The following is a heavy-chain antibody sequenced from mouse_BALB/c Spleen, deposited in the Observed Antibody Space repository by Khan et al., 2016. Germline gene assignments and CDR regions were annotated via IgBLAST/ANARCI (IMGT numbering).Heavy chain of an antibody. Sequence: LVKTGASVKISCKASGYSFTGYYMHWVKQSHGKSLEWIGYISRYNGATSYNQKFKGKATFTVDTSSSTAYMQFNSLTSGDPAVCYCARGRRYFDYWGQGTTLTVSS. CDR1: GYSFTGYY. CDR3: ARGRRYFDY. CDR2: ISRYNGAT. V-gene: IGHV1S34*01. J-gene: IGHJ2*01.